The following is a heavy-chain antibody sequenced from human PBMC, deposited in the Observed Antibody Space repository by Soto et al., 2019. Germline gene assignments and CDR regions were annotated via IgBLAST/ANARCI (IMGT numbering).Heavy chain of an antibody. Sequence: LRLSCAASGFTFSSYAMSWVRQAPGKGLEWVSAISGSGGSTYYADSVKGRFTISRDNSKNTLYLQMNSLRAEDTAVYYCATSGVTGDAFDIWGQGTMVTVSS. D-gene: IGHD7-27*01. CDR3: ATSGVTGDAFDI. J-gene: IGHJ3*02. CDR1: GFTFSSYA. CDR2: ISGSGGST. V-gene: IGHV3-23*01.